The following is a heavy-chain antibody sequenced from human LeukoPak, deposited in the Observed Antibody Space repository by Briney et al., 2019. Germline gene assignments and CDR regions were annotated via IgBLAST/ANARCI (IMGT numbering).Heavy chain of an antibody. CDR2: ISSSGSTI. CDR1: GFTFSDYY. Sequence: GGSLRLSCAASGFTFSDYYMSWIRQAPGKGLEWVSYISSSGSTIYYADSVKGRFTISRDNAKNSLYLQMNSLRAEDTAVYYCARDRGVAVAGISWRGYYYYMDVWGKGTTVTVSS. V-gene: IGHV3-11*04. D-gene: IGHD6-19*01. CDR3: ARDRGVAVAGISWRGYYYYMDV. J-gene: IGHJ6*03.